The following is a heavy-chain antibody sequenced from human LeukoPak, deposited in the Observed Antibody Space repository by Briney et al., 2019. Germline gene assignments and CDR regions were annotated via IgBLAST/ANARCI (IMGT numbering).Heavy chain of an antibody. Sequence: GESLKISCKGSGYSFTSYWIGGVRQMPGKGLEWMGIIYPGDSDTRYSPSFQGQVTISADKSISTAYLQWSSLKASDTAMYYCARNYCSSTSCDYYYGMDVWGQGTTVTVSS. CDR3: ARNYCSSTSCDYYYGMDV. CDR2: IYPGDSDT. CDR1: GYSFTSYW. V-gene: IGHV5-51*01. D-gene: IGHD2-2*01. J-gene: IGHJ6*02.